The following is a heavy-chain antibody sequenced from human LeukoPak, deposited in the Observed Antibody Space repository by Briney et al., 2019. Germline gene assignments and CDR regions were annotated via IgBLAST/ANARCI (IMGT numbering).Heavy chain of an antibody. CDR3: ARDWGIEAMGGHFYYYGMDV. Sequence: PSETLSLTCTVSGGSISSYYWSWIRQPPGKGLEWIGYIYYRGNTNYNPSLKSRVTISVDMSKNQFSLKLSSVTAADTAVYYCARDWGIEAMGGHFYYYGMDVWGQGTTVTVS. CDR2: IYYRGNT. V-gene: IGHV4-59*01. CDR1: GGSISSYY. D-gene: IGHD6-13*01. J-gene: IGHJ6*02.